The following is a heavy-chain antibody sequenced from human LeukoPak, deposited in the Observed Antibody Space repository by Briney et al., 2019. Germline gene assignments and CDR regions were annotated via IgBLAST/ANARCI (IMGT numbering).Heavy chain of an antibody. CDR3: ARHPLKAYVSDWFDP. J-gene: IGHJ5*02. CDR2: LFYSGST. CDR1: GGSISSRSYY. Sequence: SETLSLTCTVSGGSISSRSYYWGWLRQPPGKGLEWIASLFYSGSTYHNPSLKSRVTISVDTSKSQLSLKLSSVTAADTAVYFCARHPLKAYVSDWFDPWGQGTLVTVSS. V-gene: IGHV4-39*01. D-gene: IGHD3-10*02.